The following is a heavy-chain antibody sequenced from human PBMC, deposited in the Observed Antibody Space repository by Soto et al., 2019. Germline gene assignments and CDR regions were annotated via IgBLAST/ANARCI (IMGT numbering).Heavy chain of an antibody. Sequence: PSETLSLTCAFYGGSFIGYYWSWIRQPPGKGLEWIGEINHSGSTNYNPSLKSRVTISVDTSKNQFSLKLSSVTAADTAVYYCAGRGLTIFGVTYYYYYYGMDVWGQGTTVTVSS. CDR3: AGRGLTIFGVTYYYYYYGMDV. J-gene: IGHJ6*02. D-gene: IGHD3-3*01. CDR1: GGSFIGYY. CDR2: INHSGST. V-gene: IGHV4-34*01.